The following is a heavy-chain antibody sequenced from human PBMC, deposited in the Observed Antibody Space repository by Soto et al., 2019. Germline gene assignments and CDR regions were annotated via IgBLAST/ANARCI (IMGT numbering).Heavy chain of an antibody. Sequence: ASVKVSCKASGGTFSSYAISWVRQAPGQGLEWMGGIIPIFGTANYAQKFQGRVTITADESTSTAYMELSSLRSEDTAVYYCARATNSLRYFDWLPYYGMDVWGQGTTVTVSS. J-gene: IGHJ6*02. D-gene: IGHD3-9*01. CDR1: GGTFSSYA. CDR2: IIPIFGTA. V-gene: IGHV1-69*13. CDR3: ARATNSLRYFDWLPYYGMDV.